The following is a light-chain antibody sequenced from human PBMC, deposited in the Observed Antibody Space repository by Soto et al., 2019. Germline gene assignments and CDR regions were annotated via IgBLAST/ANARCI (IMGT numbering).Light chain of an antibody. V-gene: IGLV2-23*01. J-gene: IGLJ2*01. CDR2: EAN. CDR1: SSDVGSYNL. Sequence: QSALTQAASVSGSPGQSITISCTGTSSDVGSYNLVSWYQQHPGTAPKLIIYEANKRPSGLSTRFSGSKSGNTASLTISGLQAEYEADYFCSSYAGISTLVVFGGGTKVTVL. CDR3: SSYAGISTLVV.